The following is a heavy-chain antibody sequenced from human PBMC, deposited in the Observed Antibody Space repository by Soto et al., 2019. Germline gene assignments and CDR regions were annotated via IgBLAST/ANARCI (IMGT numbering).Heavy chain of an antibody. CDR1: GFTFSNYN. J-gene: IGHJ6*02. Sequence: EVQLVESGGGLVQPGGSLRLSCAASGFTFSNYNMNWVRQAPGKGLEWVSYISTSGTTIYYTDSVKGRFTISRDNAKNSRFLLINSMRDEDTAVYYCARYNNSNSGASGVWGQGTTVTFSS. CDR2: ISTSGTTI. D-gene: IGHD4-4*01. V-gene: IGHV3-48*02. CDR3: ARYNNSNSGASGV.